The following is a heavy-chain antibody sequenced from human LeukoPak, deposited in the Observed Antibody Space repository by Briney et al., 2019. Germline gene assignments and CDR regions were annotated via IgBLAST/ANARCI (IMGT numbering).Heavy chain of an antibody. V-gene: IGHV4-38-2*02. CDR1: GYSISSGYY. CDR3: AGAVITTPPFDY. D-gene: IGHD3-22*01. J-gene: IGHJ4*02. CDR2: IYHSGST. Sequence: SETLSLTCTVSGYSISSGYYWGWIRQPPGKGLEWIGSIYHSGSTYYNPSLKSRVTISVDTSKNQFSLKLSSVTAADTAVYYCAGAVITTPPFDYWGQGTLVTVSS.